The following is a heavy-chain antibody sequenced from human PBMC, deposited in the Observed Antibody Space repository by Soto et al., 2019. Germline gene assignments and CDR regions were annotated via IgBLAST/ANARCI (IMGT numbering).Heavy chain of an antibody. CDR1: GGSFSGYY. V-gene: IGHV4-34*01. D-gene: IGHD6-6*01. J-gene: IGHJ4*02. CDR3: ARGSEYSSSSFDY. Sequence: SETLSLTCAVYGGSFSGYYWSWIRQPPGKGLEWIGEINHSGSTNYNPSLKSRVTISVDTSKNQFSLKLSSVTAADTAVYYCARGSEYSSSSFDYWGQGTLVTVSS. CDR2: INHSGST.